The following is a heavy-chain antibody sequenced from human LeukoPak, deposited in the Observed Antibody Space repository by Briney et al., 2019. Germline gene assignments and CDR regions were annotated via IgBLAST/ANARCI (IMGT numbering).Heavy chain of an antibody. D-gene: IGHD1-26*01. J-gene: IGHJ3*02. V-gene: IGHV3-21*01. Sequence: GGSLRLSCAASGFTFSSYSMNWVRQAPGKGLEWVSSISRSSSYIYYADSVKGRFTISRDNAKNSLYLQMNSLRAEDTAVYYCASTCGSYYAFDIWGQGTMVTVSS. CDR3: ASTCGSYYAFDI. CDR1: GFTFSSYS. CDR2: ISRSSSYI.